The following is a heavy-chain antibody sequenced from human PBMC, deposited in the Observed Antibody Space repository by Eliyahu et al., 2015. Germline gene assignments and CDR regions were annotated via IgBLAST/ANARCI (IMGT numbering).Heavy chain of an antibody. V-gene: IGHV1-46*03. CDR1: AYTFTSYY. Sequence: QVQLVQSGAEVKKPGAXVKVXCKAPAYTFTSYYXHWVRQAPGQGLEWMGIIDPSGGSTTYAQKFQGRVTMTRDTSTSTVYMDLSSLRSEDTAVYYCTRGFPYFDLWGRGTLVSVSS. J-gene: IGHJ2*01. CDR3: TRGFPYFDL. CDR2: IDPSGGST.